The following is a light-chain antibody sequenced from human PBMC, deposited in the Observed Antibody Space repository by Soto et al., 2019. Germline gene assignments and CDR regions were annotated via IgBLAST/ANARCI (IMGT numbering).Light chain of an antibody. CDR2: QVS. V-gene: IGLV2-14*01. J-gene: IGLJ1*01. CDR3: TSYYSGSAPYV. CDR1: SSDVGNYNY. Sequence: QSALTQPASVSGSPGQSITISCTGTSSDVGNYNYVSWFQHHPGKAPKLMIYQVSYRPSGVSNRFSGSKSGNTASLTISGLQDEEEADYYCTSYYSGSAPYVFGTGTKVTVL.